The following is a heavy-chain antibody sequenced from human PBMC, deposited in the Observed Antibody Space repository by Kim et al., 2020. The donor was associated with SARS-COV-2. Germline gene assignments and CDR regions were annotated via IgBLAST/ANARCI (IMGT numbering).Heavy chain of an antibody. Sequence: FTISRDNSKNTLYLQMNSLRAEDTAVYYCAKGSYYYDSSGYYSPHYYFDYWGQGTLVTVSS. V-gene: IGHV3-23*01. J-gene: IGHJ4*02. D-gene: IGHD3-22*01. CDR3: AKGSYYYDSSGYYSPHYYFDY.